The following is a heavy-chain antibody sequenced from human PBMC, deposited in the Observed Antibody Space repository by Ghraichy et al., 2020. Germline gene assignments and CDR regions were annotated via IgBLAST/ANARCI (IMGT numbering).Heavy chain of an antibody. D-gene: IGHD3-10*01. J-gene: IGHJ4*02. V-gene: IGHV4-34*01. CDR1: GGSFSGYY. CDR3: ASEAFGKGGG. CDR2: INHSGST. Sequence: SETLSLTCAVYGGSFSGYYWSWIRQPPGKGLEWIGEINHSGSTNYNPSLKSRVTISVDTSKNQFSLKLSSVTAADTAVYYCASEAFGKGGGWGQGTLVTVSS.